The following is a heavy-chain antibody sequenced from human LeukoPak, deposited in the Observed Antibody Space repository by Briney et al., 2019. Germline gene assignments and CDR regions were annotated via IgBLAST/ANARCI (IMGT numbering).Heavy chain of an antibody. D-gene: IGHD3-22*01. CDR2: ISSSSSYI. CDR1: GFTFSSYG. Sequence: PGGPLRLSCAASGFTFSSYGMNWVRQAPGKGLEWVSSISSSSSYIYYAESVKGRFTISRDNAKNSLYLQMNSLRAEDTAVYYCARDGYYYDSSGYYYDHNWFDPWGQGTLVTVSS. J-gene: IGHJ5*02. V-gene: IGHV3-21*01. CDR3: ARDGYYYDSSGYYYDHNWFDP.